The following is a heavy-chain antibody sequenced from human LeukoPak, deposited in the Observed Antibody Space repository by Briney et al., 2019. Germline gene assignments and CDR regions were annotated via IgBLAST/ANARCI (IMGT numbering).Heavy chain of an antibody. J-gene: IGHJ4*02. CDR3: ARRGDSSGWYLFDY. V-gene: IGHV4-59*08. CDR2: IHYSGST. D-gene: IGHD6-19*01. CDR1: GGSISSYY. Sequence: PSETLSPTCTVSGGSISSYYWSWIRQPPGKGLEWIGYIHYSGSTNYNPSLKSRVTISVDTSKNQFSLKLSSVTAADTAVYYCARRGDSSGWYLFDYWGQGTLVTVSS.